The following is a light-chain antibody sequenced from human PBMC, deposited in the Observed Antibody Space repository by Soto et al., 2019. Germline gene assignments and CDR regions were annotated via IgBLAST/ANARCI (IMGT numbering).Light chain of an antibody. J-gene: IGKJ3*01. CDR2: DAA. CDR3: QQYNSYAFT. CDR1: QTISNW. Sequence: DIPMTQSPSTLSASVGDRVTITCRASQTISNWLAWYQQKPGKAPKLLIYDAAKLESGVPSRFSGSGSGTEFTLTISSLQPDDFGTYYCQQYNSYAFTFGPGTKVDIK. V-gene: IGKV1-5*01.